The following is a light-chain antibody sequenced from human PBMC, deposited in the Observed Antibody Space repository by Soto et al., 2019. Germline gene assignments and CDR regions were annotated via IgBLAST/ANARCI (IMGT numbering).Light chain of an antibody. J-gene: IGKJ1*01. Sequence: DIQMTQSPSTLSASVGDRVTITCRASQTIGTWLAWYQQKPGKAPKLLISRTSTLESGVLSRFSGSGSGTEFTLTISSLQPDDFATYHCQQYNSFPGTFGQGTKVE. CDR1: QTIGTW. V-gene: IGKV1-5*03. CDR2: RTS. CDR3: QQYNSFPGT.